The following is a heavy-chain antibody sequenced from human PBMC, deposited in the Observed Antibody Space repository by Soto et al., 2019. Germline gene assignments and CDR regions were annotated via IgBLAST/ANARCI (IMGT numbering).Heavy chain of an antibody. Sequence: QVQLQESGPGLVKPSETLSLTCTVSGGSISSYDWSWIRQPPGKGLEWIGYIYYSGSTNYHPSLKSRVTISVDTSKNQFSLQLSSVTAADTAVYYCARRYGSAIDYWGQGTLVTVSS. J-gene: IGHJ4*02. CDR3: ARRYGSAIDY. V-gene: IGHV4-59*08. CDR2: IYYSGST. CDR1: GGSISSYD. D-gene: IGHD1-26*01.